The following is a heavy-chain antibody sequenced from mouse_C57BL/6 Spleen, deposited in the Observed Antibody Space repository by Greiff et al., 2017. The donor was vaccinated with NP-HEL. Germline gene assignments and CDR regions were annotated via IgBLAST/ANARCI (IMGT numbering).Heavy chain of an antibody. CDR2: ISSGSSPI. J-gene: IGHJ3*01. CDR3: RRPRYSNNAFAY. D-gene: IGHD2-5*01. CDR1: GFTFSDYG. V-gene: IGHV5-17*01. Sequence: EVKLVESGGGLVKPGGSLKLSCAASGFTFSDYGMHWVRQAPEKGLEWVAYISSGSSPIYYADTVKGRFTIYRDNAKNTLLLQMPRLRSAATAIVNRRRPRYSNNAFAYWGQGTLVTVSA.